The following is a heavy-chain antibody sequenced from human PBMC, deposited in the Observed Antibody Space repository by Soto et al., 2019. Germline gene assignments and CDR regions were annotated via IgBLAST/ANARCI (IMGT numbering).Heavy chain of an antibody. Sequence: HPGGSLRLSCAASGFTFSSYGMHWVRQAPGKGLEWVAVISYDGSNKYYADSVKGRFTISRDNSKNTLYLQMNSLRAEDTAVYYCAKVGVRQWLVGYFDYWGQGTLVTVSS. D-gene: IGHD6-19*01. CDR3: AKVGVRQWLVGYFDY. CDR2: ISYDGSNK. CDR1: GFTFSSYG. J-gene: IGHJ4*02. V-gene: IGHV3-30*18.